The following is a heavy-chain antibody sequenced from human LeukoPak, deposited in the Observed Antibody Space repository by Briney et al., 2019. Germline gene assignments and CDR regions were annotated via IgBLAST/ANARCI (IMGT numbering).Heavy chain of an antibody. D-gene: IGHD1-26*01. Sequence: PGGSLRLSCAASGFTFDDYGMSWVRQGPGKGLEWVSGIKWNGGSTGYADSVKGRFTISRDNAKNSLYLQMNSLRVEDTALYYCAKGKWGLTINNFDVWGQGTMVTVSS. J-gene: IGHJ3*01. CDR3: AKGKWGLTINNFDV. V-gene: IGHV3-20*04. CDR2: IKWNGGST. CDR1: GFTFDDYG.